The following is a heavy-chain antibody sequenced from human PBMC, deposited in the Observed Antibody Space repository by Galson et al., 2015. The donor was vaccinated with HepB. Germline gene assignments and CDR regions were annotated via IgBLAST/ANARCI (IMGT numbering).Heavy chain of an antibody. CDR1: GYSFTSYW. Sequence: QSGAEVKKPGESLKISCKGSGYSFTSYWIGWVRQMPGKGLEWMGIIYPGDSDTRYSPSFQGQVTISADKSISTAYLQWSSLKASDTAMYYCARGGARYCLSSSCNNWYFDLWGRGTLVTVSS. V-gene: IGHV5-51*01. CDR3: ARGGARYCLSSSCNNWYFDL. D-gene: IGHD2-2*01. J-gene: IGHJ2*01. CDR2: IYPGDSDT.